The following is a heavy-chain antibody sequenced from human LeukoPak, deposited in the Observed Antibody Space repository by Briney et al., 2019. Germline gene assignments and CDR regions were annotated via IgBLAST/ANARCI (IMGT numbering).Heavy chain of an antibody. V-gene: IGHV7-4-1*02. CDR3: ARSRALYGSGSLGY. D-gene: IGHD3-10*01. CDR2: INTNTGNP. Sequence: ASVKVSCKASGYTFTSYGISWVRQAPGQGLEWMGWINTNTGNPTYAQGFTGRFVFSLDTSVSTAYLQISSLKAEDTAVYYCARSRALYGSGSLGYWGQGTLVTVSS. CDR1: GYTFTSYG. J-gene: IGHJ4*02.